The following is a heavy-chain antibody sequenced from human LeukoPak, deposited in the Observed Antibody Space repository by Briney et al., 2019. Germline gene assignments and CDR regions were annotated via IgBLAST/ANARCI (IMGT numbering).Heavy chain of an antibody. J-gene: IGHJ4*02. CDR2: IYHSGST. D-gene: IGHD6-13*01. CDR1: GYSISSGYY. CDR3: ARVRSHSSSWYGNHYFDY. V-gene: IGHV4-38-2*01. Sequence: SETLSLTCAVSGYSISSGYYWGWIRQPPGQGLEWIGSIYHSGSTYYNPSLKSRVTISVDTSKNQLSLKLSSVTAADTAVYYCARVRSHSSSWYGNHYFDYWGQGTLVTVSS.